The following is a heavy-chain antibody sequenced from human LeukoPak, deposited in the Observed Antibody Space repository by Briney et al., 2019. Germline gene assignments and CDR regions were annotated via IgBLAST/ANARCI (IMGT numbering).Heavy chain of an antibody. CDR3: ARDLVVVPAAMDV. D-gene: IGHD2-2*01. V-gene: IGHV4-34*01. CDR2: INHSGST. CDR1: GGSFSGYY. Sequence: SETLSLTCAVYGGSFSGYYWSWIRQPPGKGLEWIGEINHSGSTNYNPSLKSRVTISVDTSKNQFSLKLSSVTAADTAVYYCARDLVVVPAAMDVWGQGTTVTVSS. J-gene: IGHJ6*02.